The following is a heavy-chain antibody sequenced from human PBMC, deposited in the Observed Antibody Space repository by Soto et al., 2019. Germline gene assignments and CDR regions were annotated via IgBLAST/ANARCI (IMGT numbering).Heavy chain of an antibody. D-gene: IGHD3-10*01. V-gene: IGHV3-23*01. CDR2: ISGSGGST. J-gene: IGHJ4*02. Sequence: GGSLRLSCAASGFTFSSYAMSWVRQAPGKGLEWVSAISGSGGSTYYADSVKGRFTISRDNSKNTLYLQMNSLRAEDTAVYYCARNYYGSGSYYLADWGQGTLVTVSS. CDR3: ARNYYGSGSYYLAD. CDR1: GFTFSSYA.